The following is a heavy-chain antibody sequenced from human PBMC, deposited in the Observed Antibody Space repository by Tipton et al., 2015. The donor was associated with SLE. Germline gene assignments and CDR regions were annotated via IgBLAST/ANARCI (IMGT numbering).Heavy chain of an antibody. CDR2: LFYSGNA. Sequence: TLSLTCTVSGDSISSSPYYWAWIRQPPGKGVEWIGSLFYSGNAYYNPSLESRVTISVDTSKNQFSLKLSSVTAADTAVYYCARDRGIAARPSYYYYYMDVWGKGTTVTVSS. CDR3: ARDRGIAARPSYYYYYMDV. J-gene: IGHJ6*03. CDR1: GDSISSSPYY. D-gene: IGHD6-6*01. V-gene: IGHV4-39*07.